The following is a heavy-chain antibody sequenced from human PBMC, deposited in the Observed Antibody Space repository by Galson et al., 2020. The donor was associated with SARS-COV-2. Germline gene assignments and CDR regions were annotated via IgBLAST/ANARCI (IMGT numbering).Heavy chain of an antibody. V-gene: IGHV1-18*04. CDR1: GYNISTFG. Sequence: ASVKVSCKASGYNISTFGISWVRQAPGQGLEWMGWISAYNGDTYYAENLQGKITLTTDTSTSTAHMEVRSLSSDDTAVYYCAREGLRINAFDIWGQGTVVTVSS. J-gene: IGHJ3*02. CDR2: ISAYNGDT. CDR3: AREGLRINAFDI. D-gene: IGHD4-17*01.